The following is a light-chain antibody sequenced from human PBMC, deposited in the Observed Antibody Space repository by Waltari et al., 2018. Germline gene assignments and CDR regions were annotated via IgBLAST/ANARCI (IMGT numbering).Light chain of an antibody. CDR1: QSISSS. J-gene: IGKJ1*01. CDR3: QQYFMTPT. Sequence: DIQMTQSPSSLSASVGDRVTITCRASQSISSSLNLYQQKPGKAPKLLIYAASSLQSGVPTRFSGSGSGTDFPLTISSLQPEDVAFYYCQQYFMTPTFGQGTRVEIK. CDR2: AAS. V-gene: IGKV1-39*01.